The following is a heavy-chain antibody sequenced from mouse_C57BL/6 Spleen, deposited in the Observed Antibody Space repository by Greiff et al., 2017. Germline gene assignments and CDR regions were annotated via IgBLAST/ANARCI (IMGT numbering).Heavy chain of an antibody. CDR3: ARAGEYYFDY. J-gene: IGHJ2*01. CDR1: GFTFSDYY. Sequence: EVMLVESEGGLVQPGSSMKLSCTASGFTFSDYYMAWVRQVPEKGLEWVANINYDGSSTYYLDSLKSRFIISRDNAKNILYLQMSSLKSEDTATYYCARAGEYYFDYWGQGTTLTVSS. CDR2: INYDGSST. V-gene: IGHV5-16*01.